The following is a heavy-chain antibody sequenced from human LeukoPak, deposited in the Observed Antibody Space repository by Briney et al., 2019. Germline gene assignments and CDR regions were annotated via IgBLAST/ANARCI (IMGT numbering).Heavy chain of an antibody. D-gene: IGHD5-24*01. J-gene: IGHJ4*02. CDR2: ISYDGSNK. V-gene: IGHV3-30-3*01. CDR3: AREDGPGLDY. CDR1: GFTFSSYA. Sequence: PGGSLRLSCAASGFTFSSYAMHWARQAPGKGLEWVAVISYDGSNKYYADSVKGRFTISRDNSKNTLYLQMNSLRAEDTAVYYCAREDGPGLDYWGQGTLVTVSS.